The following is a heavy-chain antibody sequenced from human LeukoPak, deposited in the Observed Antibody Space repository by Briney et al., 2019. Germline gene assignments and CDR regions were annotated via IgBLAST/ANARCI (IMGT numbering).Heavy chain of an antibody. V-gene: IGHV3-48*03. J-gene: IGHJ4*02. CDR3: ATTGVGAPEQYFDY. D-gene: IGHD2-15*01. CDR2: ISSSGSII. CDR1: GFTFSSYE. Sequence: RGSLRLSCAASGFTFSSYEMIWVRQAPGKGLEWVSFISSSGSIIYYAASVRGRFTISRDNAKNSLYLQMNSLRAEDTAVYYCATTGVGAPEQYFDYWGQGTLVTVSS.